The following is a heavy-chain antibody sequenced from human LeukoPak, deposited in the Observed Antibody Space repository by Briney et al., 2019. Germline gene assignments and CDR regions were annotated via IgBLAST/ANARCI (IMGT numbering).Heavy chain of an antibody. V-gene: IGHV3-53*01. CDR1: GFTVSSNY. J-gene: IGHJ4*02. CDR2: IYSGGST. CDR3: LRDLNWSLDQ. Sequence: GGSLRLSCAASGFTVSSNYMSWVRQAPGKGLEWVSVIYSGGSTYYADSVKGRFTISRDNSKNTLYLQMNSLRAEDTAVYYCLRDLNWSLDQWGQGTLVTVSS. D-gene: IGHD1-20*01.